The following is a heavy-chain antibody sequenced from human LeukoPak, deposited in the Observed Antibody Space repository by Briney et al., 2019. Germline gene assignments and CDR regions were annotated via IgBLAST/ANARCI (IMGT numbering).Heavy chain of an antibody. CDR3: ARMAAAGSEDNNAAFDI. CDR1: GTSIRSGSYY. J-gene: IGHJ3*02. Sequence: SETLSLTCTVTGTSIRSGSYYWNWIRQAAGKGLEWIGRMYIGGRTTYNPSLKSRVTISLETTENQFSLRLRSVTAADTAVYYCARMAAAGSEDNNAAFDIWGQGTMVTVSS. V-gene: IGHV4-61*02. D-gene: IGHD6-13*01. CDR2: MYIGGRT.